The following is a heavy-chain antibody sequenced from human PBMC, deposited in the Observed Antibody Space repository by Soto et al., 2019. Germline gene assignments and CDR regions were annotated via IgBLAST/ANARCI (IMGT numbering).Heavy chain of an antibody. D-gene: IGHD3-22*01. CDR1: GGTFSSYA. Sequence: ASVKVSCKASGGTFSSYAISWVRQAPGQGLEWMGGIIPIFGTANYAQKFQGRVTITADESTSTAYMELSSLRSEDTAVYYCARGRIYYYDSPRQKKYYYYGMDVWGQGNTVTFSS. CDR3: ARGRIYYYDSPRQKKYYYYGMDV. J-gene: IGHJ6*02. V-gene: IGHV1-69*13. CDR2: IIPIFGTA.